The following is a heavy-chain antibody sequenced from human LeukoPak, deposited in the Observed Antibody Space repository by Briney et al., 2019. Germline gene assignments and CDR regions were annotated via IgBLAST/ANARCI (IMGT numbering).Heavy chain of an antibody. CDR3: ARDTMITFGGVIVPPDDAFDI. CDR1: GFSVSSIY. J-gene: IGHJ3*02. D-gene: IGHD3-16*02. V-gene: IGHV3-53*05. Sequence: PGGSLRLSCAASGFSVSSIYMNWVRQAPGKGLEWVSVIYSGDSTYYADSVKGRFTISRDNSKNTLYLQMNSLRAEDTAVYYCARDTMITFGGVIVPPDDAFDIWGQGTMVTVSS. CDR2: IYSGDST.